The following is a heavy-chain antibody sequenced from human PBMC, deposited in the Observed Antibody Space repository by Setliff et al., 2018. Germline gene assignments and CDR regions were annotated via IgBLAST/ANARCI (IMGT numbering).Heavy chain of an antibody. CDR1: GASIRNNYY. V-gene: IGHV4-38-2*01. Sequence: SETLSLTCAVSGASIRNNYYWGWIRQSPGTGLEWIGSIFYNGMAYYNPSLKSRVTMSVDTSKNQFSLKLSSVTAADTAVYYCARGRNVAARLLDSWGRGTLVTVSS. CDR3: ARGRNVAARLLDS. CDR2: IFYNGMA. J-gene: IGHJ4*02. D-gene: IGHD6-6*01.